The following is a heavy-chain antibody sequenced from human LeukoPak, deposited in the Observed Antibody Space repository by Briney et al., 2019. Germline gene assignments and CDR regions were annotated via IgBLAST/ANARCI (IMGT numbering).Heavy chain of an antibody. V-gene: IGHV1-2*02. CDR2: INPNSGGT. J-gene: IGHJ5*02. D-gene: IGHD3-10*01. CDR1: GYTFTGYY. CDR3: AGADLGLLWFGELFGYWFDP. Sequence: ASVKVSCKASGYTFTGYYMHWVRQAPGQGLEWMGWINPNSGGTNYAQKFQGRVTMTRDTSISTAYMELSRLRSDDTAVYYCAGADLGLLWFGELFGYWFDPWGQGTLVTVSS.